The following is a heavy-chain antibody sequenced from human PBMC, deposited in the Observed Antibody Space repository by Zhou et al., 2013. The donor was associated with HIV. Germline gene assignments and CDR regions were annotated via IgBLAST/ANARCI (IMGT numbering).Heavy chain of an antibody. D-gene: IGHD3-9*01. Sequence: QVHLEQSGPEAKKPGASVKVSCKASGYTFSGYGISWVRQAPGQGLEWMGWVSAYNGNTNYAQKFQGRVTMTTDTSSSTAYMELRSLRSDDTAVYYCARVVFDRSDYWGQGTLVTVSS. CDR1: GYTFSGYG. CDR2: VSAYNGNT. J-gene: IGHJ4*02. CDR3: ARVVFDRSDY. V-gene: IGHV1-18*01.